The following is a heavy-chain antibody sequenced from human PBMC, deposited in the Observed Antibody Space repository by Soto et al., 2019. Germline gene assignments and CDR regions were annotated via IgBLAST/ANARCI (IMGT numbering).Heavy chain of an antibody. J-gene: IGHJ4*02. CDR3: ARQRATVVTQAYFDH. CDR1: GGSITSSSYY. D-gene: IGHD4-17*01. CDR2: IYYSGRS. Sequence: SETLSLTCTVSGGSITSSSYYWGWIRQPPGKGLEWIGGIYYSGRSYYNPSLKSRVTMSVDTSKNQFSLTLNSVTAADAAVYYCARQRATVVTQAYFDHWGQGTLVTVSS. V-gene: IGHV4-39*01.